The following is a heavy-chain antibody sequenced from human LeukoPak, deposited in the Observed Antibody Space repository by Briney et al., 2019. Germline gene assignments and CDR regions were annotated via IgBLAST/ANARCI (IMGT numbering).Heavy chain of an antibody. D-gene: IGHD5-12*01. CDR1: GFTFSSYS. Sequence: GGSLRLSCAASGFTFSSYSMNWVREAPGKGLEWVSSISSSSSYIYYADSVKGRFTISRDNAKNSLYLQMNSLRAEDTAVYYCATDPTVATIRPYFDYWGQGTLVTVSS. CDR3: ATDPTVATIRPYFDY. CDR2: ISSSSSYI. J-gene: IGHJ4*02. V-gene: IGHV3-21*01.